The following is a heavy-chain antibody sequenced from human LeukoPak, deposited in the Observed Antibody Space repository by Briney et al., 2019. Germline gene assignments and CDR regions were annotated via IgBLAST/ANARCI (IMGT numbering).Heavy chain of an antibody. CDR1: GFNFSSYA. D-gene: IGHD6-25*01. V-gene: IGHV3-7*01. J-gene: IGHJ2*01. CDR3: VSGGSLFDL. Sequence: SGGSLRLSCAASGFNFSSYAMSWVRQAPGKGLEWVANVNQDESVKYYVDAVKGRFTISRDNVKKSLFLLMDSLIVEDTGVYYCVSGGSLFDLWGRGTLVSVSS. CDR2: VNQDESVK.